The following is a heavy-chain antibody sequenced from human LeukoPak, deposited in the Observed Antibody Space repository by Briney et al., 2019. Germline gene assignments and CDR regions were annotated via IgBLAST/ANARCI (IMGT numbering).Heavy chain of an antibody. V-gene: IGHV1-8*01. Sequence: ASVKVSCKASGYTFTSYDINWVRQATGQGLEWMGWMNPNSGNTGYAQKFQGRVTMTRNTSISTAYMELSSLRSEDTAVYYCARGDSSWWNYYYYYGMDVWGQGTTVTVSS. CDR2: MNPNSGNT. J-gene: IGHJ6*02. D-gene: IGHD6-13*01. CDR3: ARGDSSWWNYYYYYGMDV. CDR1: GYTFTSYD.